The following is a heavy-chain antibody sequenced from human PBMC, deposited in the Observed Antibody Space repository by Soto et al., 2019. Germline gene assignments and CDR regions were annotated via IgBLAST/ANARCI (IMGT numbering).Heavy chain of an antibody. CDR1: GFTFSSYS. D-gene: IGHD3-10*01. Sequence: ESGGGLVQPGGSLRLSCAASGFTFSSYSMNWVRQAPGKGLEWVSYISSSSSTIYYADSVKGRFTISRDNAKNSLYLQMNSLRAEDTAVYYCARGGSYYISGWFDPWGQGTLVTVSS. CDR2: ISSSSSTI. J-gene: IGHJ5*02. V-gene: IGHV3-48*01. CDR3: ARGGSYYISGWFDP.